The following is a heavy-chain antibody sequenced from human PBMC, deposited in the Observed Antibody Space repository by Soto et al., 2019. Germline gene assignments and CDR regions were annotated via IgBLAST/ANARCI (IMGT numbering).Heavy chain of an antibody. CDR3: ARGMPDIVVVPPRLDNWFDP. D-gene: IGHD2-2*01. Sequence: QVQLQESGPGLVKPSQTLSLTCTVSGGSISSGDYYWSWIRQPPGKGLEWIGYIYYSGSTYYNPSPKSRVTISVDTSKNQFSLKLSSVTAADTAVYYCARGMPDIVVVPPRLDNWFDPWGQGTLVTVSS. CDR1: GGSISSGDYY. CDR2: IYYSGST. J-gene: IGHJ5*02. V-gene: IGHV4-30-4*01.